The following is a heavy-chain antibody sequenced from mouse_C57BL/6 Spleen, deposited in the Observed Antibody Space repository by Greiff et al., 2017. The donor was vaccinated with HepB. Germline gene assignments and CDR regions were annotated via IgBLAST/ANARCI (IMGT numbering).Heavy chain of an antibody. J-gene: IGHJ2*01. Sequence: QVQLQQSGAELARPGASVKLSCKASGYTFTSYGISWVKQRTGQGLEWIGEIYPRSGNTYYNEKFKGKATLTADKSSSTAYMELRSLTSEDSAVYFCARVTTVVATGSFDYWGQGTTLTVSS. D-gene: IGHD1-1*01. V-gene: IGHV1-81*01. CDR2: IYPRSGNT. CDR3: ARVTTVVATGSFDY. CDR1: GYTFTSYG.